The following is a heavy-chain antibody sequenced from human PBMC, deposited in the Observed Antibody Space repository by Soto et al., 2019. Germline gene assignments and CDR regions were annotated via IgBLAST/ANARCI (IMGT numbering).Heavy chain of an antibody. V-gene: IGHV4-59*01. Sequence: PSETLSLTCTVSGGPISSYYWSWIRQPPGKGLEWIGHIYHSGSTNYNPSLKSRVTISVDTSKNQFSLKLSSVTAADTAVYYCARRDTAYAFDIWDQGTMATV. CDR1: GGPISSYY. D-gene: IGHD5-18*01. J-gene: IGHJ3*02. CDR3: ARRDTAYAFDI. CDR2: IYHSGST.